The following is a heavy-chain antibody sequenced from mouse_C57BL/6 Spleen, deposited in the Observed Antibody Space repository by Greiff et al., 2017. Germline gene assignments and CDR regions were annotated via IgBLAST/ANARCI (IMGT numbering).Heavy chain of an antibody. D-gene: IGHD1-1*01. CDR1: GYTFTSYW. Sequence: VQLQQPGAELVKPGASVKLSCKASGYTFTSYWMHWVKQRPGQGLEWIGMIHPNSGSTNYNEKFKSKATLTVDKSSSTAYMQLSSLTSEDSAVYYCARLVAKDAMDYWGQGTSVTGSS. CDR3: ARLVAKDAMDY. CDR2: IHPNSGST. V-gene: IGHV1-64*01. J-gene: IGHJ4*01.